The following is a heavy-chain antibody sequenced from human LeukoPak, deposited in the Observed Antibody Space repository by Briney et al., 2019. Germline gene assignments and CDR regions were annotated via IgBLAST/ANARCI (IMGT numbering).Heavy chain of an antibody. CDR3: AKDPWDY. Sequence: GGSLRLSCAASGFTFSSYGIHWVRQALGKGPEWVAFVHYDGSNKYYADSVKGRFTVSRDNSKNTVYLEMNSLNSEDTAVYYCAKDPWDYWGQGTLVTVSS. CDR1: GFTFSSYG. CDR2: VHYDGSNK. V-gene: IGHV3-30*02. J-gene: IGHJ4*02.